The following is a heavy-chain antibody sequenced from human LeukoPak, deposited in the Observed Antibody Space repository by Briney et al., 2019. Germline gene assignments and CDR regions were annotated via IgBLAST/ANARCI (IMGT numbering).Heavy chain of an antibody. CDR3: AGGQFYFDASVYRAAFDY. CDR1: GGFITSSSHY. CDR2: IYYSGTT. V-gene: IGHV4-39*01. J-gene: IGHJ4*02. D-gene: IGHD5/OR15-5a*01. Sequence: PSETLSLTCTVSGGFITSSSHYWGWIRQPPGKGLEWIGSIYYSGTTYYNPSLKSRVTISVDTSKTQYSLKLSSVTAADTAVYCCAGGQFYFDASVYRAAFDYWGQGTLVTVSS.